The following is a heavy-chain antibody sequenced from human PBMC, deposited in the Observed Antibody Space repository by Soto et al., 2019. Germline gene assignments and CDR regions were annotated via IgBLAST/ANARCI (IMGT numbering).Heavy chain of an antibody. J-gene: IGHJ6*02. Sequence: QVQLVQSGAEMQQPGASVRVSCKASGGTFSKYAFSWVRQAPGQGLEWLGGTIPMFGTPNYAQKFQGRVAISADESTATVYMELSSLRSEDTAVYFCARPLRDRHYYSGMAVWGQGTTVTVSS. CDR3: ARPLRDRHYYSGMAV. CDR1: GGTFSKYA. D-gene: IGHD3-22*01. CDR2: TIPMFGTP. V-gene: IGHV1-69*01.